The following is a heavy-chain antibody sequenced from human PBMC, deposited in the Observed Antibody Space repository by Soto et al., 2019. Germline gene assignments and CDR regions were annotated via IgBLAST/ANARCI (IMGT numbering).Heavy chain of an antibody. CDR3: ASSPHKDSRPDY. V-gene: IGHV3-7*03. J-gene: IGHJ4*02. D-gene: IGHD3-22*01. CDR1: GFTFSSYW. CDR2: IKYDGSEK. Sequence: GASLRLSCAASGFTFSSYWMSWVRQAPGRGLEWMANIKYDGSEKYYVDSVKGRLTISRDNAKNSLYLQMNSLRAEDTAVYYCASSPHKDSRPDYWGQGTLVTVSS.